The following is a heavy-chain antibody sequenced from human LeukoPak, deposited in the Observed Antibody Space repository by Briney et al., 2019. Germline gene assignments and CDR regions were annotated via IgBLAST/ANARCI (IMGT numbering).Heavy chain of an antibody. Sequence: SETLSLTCTVSGASISNYYWSWIRQTPEKGLEWMGHIHSSGGSSYYPSLKSRLTLSIDTSRNQLSLKLPSVTAADTAVYLCARLGSYNALWGQGALV. CDR1: GASISNYY. CDR3: ARLGSYNAL. V-gene: IGHV4-4*09. D-gene: IGHD1-26*01. J-gene: IGHJ4*02. CDR2: IHSSGGS.